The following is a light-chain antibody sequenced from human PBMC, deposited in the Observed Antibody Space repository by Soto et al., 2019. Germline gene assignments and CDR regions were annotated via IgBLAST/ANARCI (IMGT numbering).Light chain of an antibody. Sequence: EIVMTQSPATLSVPPGEGATLSCRASHSVTSDLAWYQQKPGQAPRLFIYGPSTRATGIPARFSGSGSGTEFTLTISNLQSEDFAIYYCQQYSNRPWTFGQGTKV. CDR3: QQYSNRPWT. CDR1: HSVTSD. J-gene: IGKJ1*01. V-gene: IGKV3-15*01. CDR2: GPS.